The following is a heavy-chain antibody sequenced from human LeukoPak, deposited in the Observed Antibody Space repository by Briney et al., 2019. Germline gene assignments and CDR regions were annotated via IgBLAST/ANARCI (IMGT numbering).Heavy chain of an antibody. J-gene: IGHJ4*02. CDR3: AKGRGYRDYDRPLDY. CDR2: IGAGGTFT. V-gene: IGHV3-23*01. CDR1: GFTFSSYA. D-gene: IGHD5-12*01. Sequence: PGGSLRLSCTASGFTFSSYAMNWVRQAPEKGLEWVSGIGAGGTFTYYADSVKGRFTISRDNSRNTLYLQMNSLRADDTAVYYCAKGRGYRDYDRPLDYWGQGTLVTVSS.